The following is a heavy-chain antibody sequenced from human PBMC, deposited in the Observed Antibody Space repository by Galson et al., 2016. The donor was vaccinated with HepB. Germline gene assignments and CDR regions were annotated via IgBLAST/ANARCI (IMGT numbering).Heavy chain of an antibody. Sequence: SLRLSCAASGFAFGNYAMHWVRQAPGKGLEWVAAVSYDGRNKYYADSVKGRFTISRDNSKNTVYLQMNRLRVEDTAVYYCAKNDILAGYSAFDYWGQGTLVTVSS. CDR2: VSYDGRNK. CDR3: AKNDILAGYSAFDY. D-gene: IGHD3-9*01. V-gene: IGHV3-30*18. CDR1: GFAFGNYA. J-gene: IGHJ4*02.